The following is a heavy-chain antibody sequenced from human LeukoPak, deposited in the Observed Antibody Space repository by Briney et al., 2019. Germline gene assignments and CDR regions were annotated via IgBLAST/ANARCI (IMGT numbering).Heavy chain of an antibody. CDR1: GFTFSSYA. CDR2: ISHDGNIK. D-gene: IGHD3-22*01. Sequence: GGSLRLSCAASGFTFSSYAMSWVRRAPGKGLEWVAVISHDGNIKYHADSMKDRFTISRDNSRNTLYLQMNNLRPEDTAVYSCARAKYYDSRGYSVREAYDIWGQGTMVTVSS. CDR3: ARAKYYDSRGYSVREAYDI. J-gene: IGHJ3*02. V-gene: IGHV3-30*04.